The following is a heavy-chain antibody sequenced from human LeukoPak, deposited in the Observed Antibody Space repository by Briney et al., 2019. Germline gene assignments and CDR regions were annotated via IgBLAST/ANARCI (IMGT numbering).Heavy chain of an antibody. CDR3: ARDSDYSGNGNGDWFDP. CDR2: INNYFGVT. J-gene: IGHJ5*02. CDR1: GFRFSSFG. V-gene: IGHV1-18*04. Sequence: GASVNVSCKASGFRFSSFGVSWVRQAPGQGLEWMGCINNYFGVTHYAEKFEDRVTMTVDTSTTTVYMELRSLKYDDTAIYYCARDSDYSGNGNGDWFDPWGQGTVVIVSS. D-gene: IGHD4-11*01.